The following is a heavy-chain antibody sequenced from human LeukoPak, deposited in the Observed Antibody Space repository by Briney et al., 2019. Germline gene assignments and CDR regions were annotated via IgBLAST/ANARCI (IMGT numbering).Heavy chain of an antibody. Sequence: GGSLRLSCAASGFTFSSYAMSWVRRAPGKGLEWVSAISGSGGSTYYADSVKGRFTISRDNSKNTLYLQMNSLRAEDTAVYYCAKVSAMVFTFDYWGQGTLVTVSS. CDR1: GFTFSSYA. CDR2: ISGSGGST. V-gene: IGHV3-23*01. J-gene: IGHJ4*02. CDR3: AKVSAMVFTFDY. D-gene: IGHD5-18*01.